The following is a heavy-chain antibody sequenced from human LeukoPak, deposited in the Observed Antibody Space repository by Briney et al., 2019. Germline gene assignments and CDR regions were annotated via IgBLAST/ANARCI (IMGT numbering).Heavy chain of an antibody. J-gene: IGHJ4*02. CDR1: ADSISSSSYY. Sequence: KPSETLSLICTVSADSISSSSYYWGWIRQPPGKGLEWIGSIYYSGSTYYNPSLKSRVTISVDTSKNQFSLKLSSVTAADTAVYYCARLSRWGNRGSWYYFDYWGQGNLVTVSS. CDR3: ARLSRWGNRGSWYYFDY. D-gene: IGHD6-13*01. CDR2: IYYSGST. V-gene: IGHV4-39*01.